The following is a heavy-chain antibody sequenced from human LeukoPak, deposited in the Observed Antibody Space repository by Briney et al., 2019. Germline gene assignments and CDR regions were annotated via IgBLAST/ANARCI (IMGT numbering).Heavy chain of an antibody. D-gene: IGHD5-12*01. V-gene: IGHV4-31*03. CDR1: GGSISSGGYY. CDR2: IYYSGST. Sequence: SETLSLTCTVSGGSISSGGYYWSWIRQHPGKGLEWIGYIYYSGSTYYNPSLKSRVTISVDTSKNQFSLKRSSVTAADTAVYYCARDLGSGYDYGFYYWGQGTLVTVSS. J-gene: IGHJ4*02. CDR3: ARDLGSGYDYGFYY.